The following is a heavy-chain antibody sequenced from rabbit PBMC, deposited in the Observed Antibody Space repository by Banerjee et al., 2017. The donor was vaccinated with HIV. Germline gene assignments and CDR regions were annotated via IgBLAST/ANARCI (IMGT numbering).Heavy chain of an antibody. D-gene: IGHD6-1*01. J-gene: IGHJ4*01. CDR1: GIDFSSYYR. Sequence: QQQLEESGGGLVKPGGTLTLTCKASGIDFSSYYRMCWVRQAPGRGLELIGCISAGSSGTTYYASWAKGRFTISKTSSTTVTLQMTSLTAADTATYFCARFAVPYADYGYVLSLWGPGTLVTVS. V-gene: IGHV1S45*01. CDR2: ISAGSSGTT. CDR3: ARFAVPYADYGYVLSL.